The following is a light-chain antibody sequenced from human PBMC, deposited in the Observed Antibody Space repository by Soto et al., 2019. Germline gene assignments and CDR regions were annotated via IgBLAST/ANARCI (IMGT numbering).Light chain of an antibody. Sequence: EIVLTQSPGTLSLSPGDRATLSCRASQSVSSSYLAWYQQKPGQTPRLLIYSASSRATGIPDRFSGSGSGTDFTLTISRLEPEDFAVYYCQQYGNSPYTFGQGTKVDIK. CDR2: SAS. V-gene: IGKV3-20*01. J-gene: IGKJ2*01. CDR3: QQYGNSPYT. CDR1: QSVSSSY.